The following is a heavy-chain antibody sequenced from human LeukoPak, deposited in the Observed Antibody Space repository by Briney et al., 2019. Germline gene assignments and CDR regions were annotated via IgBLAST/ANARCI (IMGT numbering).Heavy chain of an antibody. V-gene: IGHV1-2*02. CDR1: EYTFTGYY. J-gene: IGHJ5*01. CDR3: ARASGSYWWFDS. CDR2: INPNSGGT. D-gene: IGHD1-26*01. Sequence: ASVKVSCKASEYTFTGYYMHWVRQAPGQGLEWMGWINPNSGGTNYAQKFQGRVTMTRDTSISTAYMELSRLRSDDTAVYYCARASGSYWWFDSWGQGTLVTVSS.